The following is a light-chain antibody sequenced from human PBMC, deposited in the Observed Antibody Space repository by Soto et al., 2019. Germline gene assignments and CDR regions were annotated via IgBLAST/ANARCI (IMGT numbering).Light chain of an antibody. CDR1: KTIMTY. J-gene: IGKJ1*01. Sequence: IQMYPSPSSLSASVGDEVTITCRASKTIMTYLNWYQLKPRKPPRLLINAASSLQSGVPSRFSGSGSGTDFSITTSSLVQADDSANYCYQRYNCYPRTFGQGTKVDIK. V-gene: IGKV1-39*01. CDR2: AAS. CDR3: QRYNCYPRT.